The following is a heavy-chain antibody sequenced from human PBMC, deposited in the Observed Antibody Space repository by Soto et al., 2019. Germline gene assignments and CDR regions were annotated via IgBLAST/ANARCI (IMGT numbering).Heavy chain of an antibody. J-gene: IGHJ5*02. D-gene: IGHD4-17*01. V-gene: IGHV1-8*01. CDR1: GYTFTSYD. Sequence: QVQLVQSGAEVRKPGASVKVSCKASGYTFTSYDINRVRQATGQGLEYLGWMSPNSGNTGYVQKFQGRVTMTWDTSITTAYMELSSLRSEDTAVYFCARGVKYGAYSRWFDPWGQGTLVTVSS. CDR2: MSPNSGNT. CDR3: ARGVKYGAYSRWFDP.